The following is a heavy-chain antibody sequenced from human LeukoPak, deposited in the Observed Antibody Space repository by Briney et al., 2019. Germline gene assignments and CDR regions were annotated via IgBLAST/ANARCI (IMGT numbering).Heavy chain of an antibody. CDR1: RYTLTELS. Sequence: ASVKVSCKVSRYTLTELSMHWVRQAPGKGLEWMGGFDPVDGETIYAQKFQGRVTMTEDTSTDTGYMELSSLRSEDTAVYYCATDQRGAGLGFVYGSGSFNGLDVWGQGTTVTVSS. CDR2: FDPVDGET. J-gene: IGHJ6*02. V-gene: IGHV1-24*01. CDR3: ATDQRGAGLGFVYGSGSFNGLDV. D-gene: IGHD3-10*01.